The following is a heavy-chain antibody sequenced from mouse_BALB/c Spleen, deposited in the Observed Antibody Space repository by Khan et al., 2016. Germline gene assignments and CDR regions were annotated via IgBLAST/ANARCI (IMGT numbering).Heavy chain of an antibody. CDR2: INPSNGRT. D-gene: IGHD1-1*01. Sequence: QVQLQQPGAELVKPGASVKLSCKASGYTFTSYWMHWVKQRPGQGLEWIGEINPSNGRTNYNEKFKTKATLTVDKSSSTAYMQLSSLTSEDSAVYYGARLGSYGGSSNYWFFDVWGAGTTVTVSS. V-gene: IGHV1S81*02. CDR1: GYTFTSYW. J-gene: IGHJ1*01. CDR3: ARLGSYGGSSNYWFFDV.